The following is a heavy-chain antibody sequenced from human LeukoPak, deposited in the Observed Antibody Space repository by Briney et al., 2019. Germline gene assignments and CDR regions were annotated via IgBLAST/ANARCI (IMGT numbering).Heavy chain of an antibody. J-gene: IGHJ5*02. CDR1: GFTFSSYG. CDR2: IRYDGSNK. V-gene: IGHV3-30*02. CDR3: AKVGGRGYCSSTSCQYFDP. D-gene: IGHD2-2*01. Sequence: GGSLRLSCAASGFTFSSYGMHWVRQAPGKGLEWVAFIRYDGSNKYYADSVKGRFTISRDNSKNTLYLQMNSLRAEDTAVYYCAKVGGRGYCSSTSCQYFDPWGQGTLVTVSS.